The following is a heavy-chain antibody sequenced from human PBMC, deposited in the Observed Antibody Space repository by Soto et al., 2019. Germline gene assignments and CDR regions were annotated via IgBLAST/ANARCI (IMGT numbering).Heavy chain of an antibody. CDR2: INHSGST. J-gene: IGHJ4*02. D-gene: IGHD2-8*01. CDR3: ARQDCTNGVCYSDFDY. CDR1: GGSFSGYY. V-gene: IGHV4-34*01. Sequence: QVQLQQWGAGLLKPSETLSLTCAVYGGSFSGYYWSWIRQPPGKGLEGIGEINHSGSTNYNPSLKSRVTISVDASKNQFSLKLSSVTAADTAVYYCARQDCTNGVCYSDFDYWGQGTLVTVSS.